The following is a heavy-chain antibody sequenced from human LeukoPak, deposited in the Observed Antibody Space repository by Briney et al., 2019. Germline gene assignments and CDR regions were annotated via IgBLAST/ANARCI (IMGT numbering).Heavy chain of an antibody. CDR1: GGSILSYY. Sequence: TSETLSLTCTVSGGSILSYYWSWIRQPPGKGLEWIGYIYYSGSTNYNPSLKSRVTISVDTSKNQFSLQLNSVTPEDTAVYYCARGRLFDYWGQGTLVTVSS. CDR3: ARGRLFDY. V-gene: IGHV4-59*12. J-gene: IGHJ4*02. CDR2: IYYSGST.